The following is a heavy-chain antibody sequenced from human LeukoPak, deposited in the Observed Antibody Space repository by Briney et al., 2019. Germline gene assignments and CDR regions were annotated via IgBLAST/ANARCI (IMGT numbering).Heavy chain of an antibody. CDR1: RFTFSDYY. CDR3: ARVRGSYSFDY. Sequence: GGSLTLSCAASRFTFSDYYKSWTRQARGKGLEWISYISSSSSDTNYADSVKGRFTISRDNAKNSLYLQMDSLRAEDTAVYYCARVRGSYSFDYWGQGTLVTVSS. CDR2: ISSSSSDT. J-gene: IGHJ4*02. V-gene: IGHV3-11*06. D-gene: IGHD1-26*01.